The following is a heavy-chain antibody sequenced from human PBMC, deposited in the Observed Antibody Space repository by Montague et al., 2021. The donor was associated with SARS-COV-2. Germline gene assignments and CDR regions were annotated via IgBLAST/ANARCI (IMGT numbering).Heavy chain of an antibody. J-gene: IGHJ4*02. V-gene: IGHV4-59*01. Sequence: SETLSLTGSVSGGSINNYFWGWIRQSPGKGLEWVGYMHSTGSTAYNPSLKGRVIISVDTSKTQISLKLSSVSAADTALYYCARAVVGAKTATIESWGQGTLVTVSS. D-gene: IGHD2-15*01. CDR3: ARAVVGAKTATIES. CDR2: MHSTGST. CDR1: GGSINNYF.